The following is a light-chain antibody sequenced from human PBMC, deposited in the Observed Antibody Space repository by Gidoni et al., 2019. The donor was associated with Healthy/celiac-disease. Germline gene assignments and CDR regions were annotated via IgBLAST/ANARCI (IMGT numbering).Light chain of an antibody. V-gene: IGKV1-9*01. Sequence: IQLTQSPSSLSASVGDRVTITCRASQGISSYLAWYQQKPGKAPKLLIYAASTLQSGVPSRFSGSGSGTDFTLTISSVQPEDFATYYCQQLNSYSWTFGQGTKVEIK. CDR3: QQLNSYSWT. CDR1: QGISSY. CDR2: AAS. J-gene: IGKJ1*01.